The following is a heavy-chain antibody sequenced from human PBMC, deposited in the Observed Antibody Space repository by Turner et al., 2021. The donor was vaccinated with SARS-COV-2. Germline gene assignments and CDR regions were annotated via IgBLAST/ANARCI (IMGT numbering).Heavy chain of an antibody. V-gene: IGHV1-24*01. D-gene: IGHD6-19*01. CDR2: FDPEDVET. J-gene: IGHJ6*02. CDR1: GYTLIELS. Sequence: QAQLVQPGAEVTKPGASVKVPCKVSGYTLIELSMHWVRQAPGKGLEWMGGFDPEDVETIYAQKFQGRVTMTEDTSTDTAYMELSSLRSEDTAVYYCATVFAVAGLSYGMDVWGQGTTVTVSS. CDR3: ATVFAVAGLSYGMDV.